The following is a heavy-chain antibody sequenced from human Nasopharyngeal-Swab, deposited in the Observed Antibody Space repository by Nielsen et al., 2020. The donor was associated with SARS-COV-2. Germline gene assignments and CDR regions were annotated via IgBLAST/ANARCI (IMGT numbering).Heavy chain of an antibody. Sequence: GESLKISCATSGFTFTTYWMSWVRQAPGKGLEWVANINQDGSTKYYVDSVKGRLTISRDNTKNSVSLQMNSLRAEDTAMYHCTKKIGEDWGQGTLVTVSS. CDR3: TKKIGED. CDR1: GFTFTTYW. J-gene: IGHJ4*02. V-gene: IGHV3-7*05. CDR2: INQDGSTK.